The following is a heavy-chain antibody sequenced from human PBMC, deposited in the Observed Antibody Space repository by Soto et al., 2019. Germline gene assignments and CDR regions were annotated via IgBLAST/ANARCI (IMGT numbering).Heavy chain of an antibody. CDR1: GVNFSSYA. J-gene: IGHJ4*02. Sequence: GGSLRLSCAASGVNFSSYAMHWARQAPGQGLEWVAVISYDRSNQSYAHSVKGRFTISRDNSKNTLYLQMNSLRAEDTAVYYCARGRHDCNWGQGTLVTVSS. D-gene: IGHD2-21*02. CDR3: ARGRHDCN. V-gene: IGHV3-30-3*01. CDR2: ISYDRSNQ.